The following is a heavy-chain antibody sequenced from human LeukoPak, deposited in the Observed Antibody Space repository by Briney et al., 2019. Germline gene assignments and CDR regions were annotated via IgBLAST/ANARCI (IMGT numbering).Heavy chain of an antibody. D-gene: IGHD3-3*01. CDR1: GFNFRNDA. V-gene: IGHV3-33*06. J-gene: IGHJ6*03. CDR3: AKDSSDLEYEYYYIDV. CDR2: LWYEGGKK. Sequence: PGRSLRLSCVASGFNFRNDAMQAVRQAPGKGPEWVSVLWYEGGKKYYGGSLKGRFTISRDNSKKTLYLKMDSLRAEDTAVYYCAKDSSDLEYEYYYIDVWGKGTPVTVSS.